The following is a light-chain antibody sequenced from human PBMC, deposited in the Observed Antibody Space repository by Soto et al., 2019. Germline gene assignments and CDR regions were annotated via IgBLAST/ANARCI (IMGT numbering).Light chain of an antibody. V-gene: IGLV7-46*01. Sequence: QAVVTQEPSLTVSPGGTVTLTCGSSNGDVTNGRWPYWFQQRPGQVPRTLIHDTSNKHPWTPARFSGSLLGGKAALTLSGAQPEDEAVYYCLLFYDGVAVFGGGTQLTVL. CDR2: DTS. CDR3: LLFYDGVAV. CDR1: NGDVTNGRW. J-gene: IGLJ7*01.